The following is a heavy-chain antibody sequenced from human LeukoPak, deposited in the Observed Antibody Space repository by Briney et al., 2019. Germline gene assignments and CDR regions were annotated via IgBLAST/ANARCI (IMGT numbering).Heavy chain of an antibody. CDR3: AKDTAMAKSDWYFDL. J-gene: IGHJ2*01. V-gene: IGHV3-30*18. CDR2: ISYDGSNK. D-gene: IGHD5-18*01. Sequence: GGSLRLSCAASGFTFSSYGMHWVRQAPGKGLEWVAVISYDGSNKYYADSVKGRFTISRDNSKNTLYLQMNSLRAEDTAVYYCAKDTAMAKSDWYFDLWGRGTLVTVSS. CDR1: GFTFSSYG.